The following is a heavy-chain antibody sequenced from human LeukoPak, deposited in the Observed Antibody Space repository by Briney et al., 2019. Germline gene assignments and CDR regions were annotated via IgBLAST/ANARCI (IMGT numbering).Heavy chain of an antibody. V-gene: IGHV3-7*01. CDR1: GFTFSSYW. CDR3: ARAQPVGLELPYYFDY. Sequence: GGSLRLSCAASGFTFSSYWMTWVRQGPGKGLECVANIKPDGSLIYYVDSVKGVFTISRDNAKNSLYLQMNSLTADHTAVYYCARAQPVGLELPYYFDYWGQGTLVTVSS. D-gene: IGHD1-7*01. J-gene: IGHJ4*02. CDR2: IKPDGSLI.